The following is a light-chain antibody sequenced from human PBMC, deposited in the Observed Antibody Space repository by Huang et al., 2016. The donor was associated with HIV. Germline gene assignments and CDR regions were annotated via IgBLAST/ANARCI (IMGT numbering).Light chain of an antibody. Sequence: EIVMTQSPATLSVSPGERATLSCRASQSISSNLAWYQQKPGQAPRLLISGASTRATGIPARLSVIGSGTEFTLTISSLQSEDFAIYYCQQYDDWPPYTLGQGTKLEIK. J-gene: IGKJ2*01. CDR3: QQYDDWPPYT. V-gene: IGKV3-15*01. CDR2: GAS. CDR1: QSISSN.